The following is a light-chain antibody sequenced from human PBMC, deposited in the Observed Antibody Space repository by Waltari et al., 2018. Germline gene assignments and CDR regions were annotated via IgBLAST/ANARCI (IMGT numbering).Light chain of an antibody. CDR2: EVS. CDR3: MQGRHLPRT. CDR1: QTLLHDDGKTY. Sequence: EIVMTQTPLSLSITPGQPASLTRKSSQTLLHDDGKTYMCWYLQRPGQSPQPHMYEVSRRFSGVPERFTGSGSGTDFILKISRVEAEDVGIYYCMQGRHLPRTFGQGTKLEIK. V-gene: IGKV2-29*02. J-gene: IGKJ2*01.